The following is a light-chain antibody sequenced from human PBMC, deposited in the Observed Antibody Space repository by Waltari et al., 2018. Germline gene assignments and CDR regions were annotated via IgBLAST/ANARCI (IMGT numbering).Light chain of an antibody. CDR2: KVS. J-gene: IGKJ1*01. V-gene: IGKV1-5*03. Sequence: DIQMTQSPSSLSASVGDTVIMTCRASQSISSWLAWYQQKPGKAPNLLIFKVSNLESGVPSRFSGSGSGTEFTLIISSLQPDDFATYYCQQYYSYPWTFGQGTKVEIK. CDR1: QSISSW. CDR3: QQYYSYPWT.